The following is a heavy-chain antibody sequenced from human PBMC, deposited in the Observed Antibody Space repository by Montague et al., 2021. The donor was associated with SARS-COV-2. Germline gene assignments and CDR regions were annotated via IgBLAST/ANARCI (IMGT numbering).Heavy chain of an antibody. Sequence: SLRLSCAASGLTFSTYAMNRVRQAPGKGLEWVSGISGSGGGTFYADSVKGRFTISRDNSKNTLYLQMNSLRAEDTAVYFCAKGSLPGDFVFHYWGQGTLVTVSS. CDR2: ISGSGGGT. CDR1: GLTFSTYA. D-gene: IGHD4-17*01. V-gene: IGHV3-23*01. J-gene: IGHJ4*02. CDR3: AKGSLPGDFVFHY.